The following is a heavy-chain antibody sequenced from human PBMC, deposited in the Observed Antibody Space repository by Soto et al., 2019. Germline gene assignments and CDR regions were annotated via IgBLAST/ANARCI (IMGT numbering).Heavy chain of an antibody. CDR2: IGRTNNT. Sequence: EVHLLESGGVVVQPGGSLRLSCAASGFTCSNSAMLWVLQALGKGPEWVSSIGRTNNTHYADSVKGRFAISRDNSQNTLYLQINSLTAEYTAVYFCAKVYAYSYRTDHWGQGTLVTVSS. D-gene: IGHD3-16*02. J-gene: IGHJ4*02. CDR1: GFTCSNSA. CDR3: AKVYAYSYRTDH. V-gene: IGHV3-23*01.